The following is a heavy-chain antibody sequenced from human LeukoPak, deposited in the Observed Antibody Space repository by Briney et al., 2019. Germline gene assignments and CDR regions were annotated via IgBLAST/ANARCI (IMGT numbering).Heavy chain of an antibody. Sequence: GGSLRLSCAASGFTVSSNYMSWVRQAPGRGLEWVANIKQDESEKYHVDSVKGRFTISRDNAKNSLYLQMNSLRAEDTAVYYCARDRAGSYWGQGTLVIVSS. D-gene: IGHD3-10*01. J-gene: IGHJ4*02. CDR1: GFTVSSNY. V-gene: IGHV3-7*01. CDR3: ARDRAGSY. CDR2: IKQDESEK.